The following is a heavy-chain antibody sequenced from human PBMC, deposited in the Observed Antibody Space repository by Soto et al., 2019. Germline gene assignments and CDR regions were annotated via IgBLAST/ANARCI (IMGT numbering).Heavy chain of an antibody. J-gene: IGHJ3*02. CDR1: GFTFSSYD. CDR2: IGTAGDT. V-gene: IGHV3-13*04. Sequence: PGGSLRLSCAASGFTFSSYDMHWVRQATGKGLEWVSAIGTAGDTYHPGSVKGRFTISRENAKNSLYLQMNSLRAGDTAVYYCARESALEAFDIWGQGTMVTVSS. CDR3: ARESALEAFDI. D-gene: IGHD1-1*01.